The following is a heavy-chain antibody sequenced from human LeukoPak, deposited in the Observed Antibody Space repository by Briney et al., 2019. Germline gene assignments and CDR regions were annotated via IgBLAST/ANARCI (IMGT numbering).Heavy chain of an antibody. D-gene: IGHD2-15*01. J-gene: IGHJ3*02. CDR3: ARGGHCSGGSCYYPGGGAVAFDI. Sequence: SETLSLTCTVSGGSISSGNYYWNWIRQPAGKGLEWIGRIYTSGSTNYNPSLKSRVTISVDTSKNQFSLKLSSVTAADTAVYYCARGGHCSGGSCYYPGGGAVAFDIWGQGTMVTVSS. CDR2: IYTSGST. V-gene: IGHV4-61*02. CDR1: GGSISSGNYY.